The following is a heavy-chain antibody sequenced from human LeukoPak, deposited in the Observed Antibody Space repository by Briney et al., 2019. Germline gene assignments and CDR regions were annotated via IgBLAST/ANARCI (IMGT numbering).Heavy chain of an antibody. Sequence: SLKVSCKASGGTFSSYAISWVRQAPGQGLEWMGGIIPIFGTANYAQKFQGRVTITTDESTSTAYMELSSLRSEDTAVYYCARDAPYIAGAGTISWFDPWGQGTLVTV. CDR2: IIPIFGTA. CDR1: GGTFSSYA. J-gene: IGHJ5*02. V-gene: IGHV1-69*05. CDR3: ARDAPYIAGAGTISWFDP. D-gene: IGHD6-13*01.